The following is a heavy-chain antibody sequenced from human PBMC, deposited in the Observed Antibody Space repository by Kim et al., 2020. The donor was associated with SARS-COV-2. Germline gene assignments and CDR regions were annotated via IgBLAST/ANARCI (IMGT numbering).Heavy chain of an antibody. CDR3: ARWRNDYVDRYFDY. J-gene: IGHJ4*02. V-gene: IGHV4-61*01. CDR2: IYYSGST. Sequence: SETLSLTCTVSGGSVSSGSYYWSWIRQPPGQGLEWIGYIYYSGSTNYNPSLKSRVTISVDTSKNQFSLKLSSATAADTAVYYCARWRNDYVDRYFDYWGPGTLVTVSS. CDR1: GGSVSSGSYY. D-gene: IGHD4-17*01.